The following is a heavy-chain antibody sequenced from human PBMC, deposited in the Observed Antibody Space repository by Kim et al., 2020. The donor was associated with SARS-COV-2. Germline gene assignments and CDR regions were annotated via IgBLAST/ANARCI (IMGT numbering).Heavy chain of an antibody. J-gene: IGHJ3*02. V-gene: IGHV3-30*01. CDR3: ASRDAFDI. CDR2: GSNK. Sequence: GSNKYYADSVKGRFTISRDNSKNTLYLQMNSLRAEDTAVYYCASRDAFDIWGQGTMVTVSS.